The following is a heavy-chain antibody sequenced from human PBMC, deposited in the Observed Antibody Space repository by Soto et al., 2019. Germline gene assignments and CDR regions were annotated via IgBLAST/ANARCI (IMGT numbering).Heavy chain of an antibody. CDR3: AGRREGYNGGLDY. CDR2: ISRSGTTI. J-gene: IGHJ4*02. CDR1: GFTFSTYE. Sequence: EVQLVESGGGLVQPGGSLRLSCAASGFTFSTYEMTWVRQAPGKGLEWVSYISRSGTTINYADSVKGRFTSSRANAKNSLYLPVNSLRAEDSAAYYCAGRREGYNGGLDYWGQGTLVAVSS. D-gene: IGHD1-1*01. V-gene: IGHV3-48*03.